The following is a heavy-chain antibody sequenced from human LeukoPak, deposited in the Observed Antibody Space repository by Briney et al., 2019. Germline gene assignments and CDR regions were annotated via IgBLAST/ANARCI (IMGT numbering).Heavy chain of an antibody. CDR1: GGSFSGYY. Sequence: PSETLSLTCAVYGGSFSGYYWSWIRQPPGKGLEWIGEINHSGSTNYNPSLKSRVTISVDTSKNQFSLKLSSVTAADTAVYYCAWPMTYYYYGMDVWGQGTTVTVSS. CDR2: INHSGST. V-gene: IGHV4-34*01. D-gene: IGHD2-21*02. J-gene: IGHJ6*02. CDR3: AWPMTYYYYGMDV.